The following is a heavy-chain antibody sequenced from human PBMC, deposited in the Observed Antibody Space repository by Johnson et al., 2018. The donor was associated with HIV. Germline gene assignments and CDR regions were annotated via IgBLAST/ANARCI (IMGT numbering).Heavy chain of an antibody. J-gene: IGHJ3*02. Sequence: VQLVESGGGLVQPGGSLRLSCAASGFTFSSYDMHWVRQATGKGLEWVAAVGTAGDTFYPGSVKGRFTISREDAKNSLYLQMNSLSAGDTAVYYCARNGLIPAAKGVAFDIWGQGTMVTVSS. V-gene: IGHV3-13*01. CDR2: VGTAGDT. CDR1: GFTFSSYD. CDR3: ARNGLIPAAKGVAFDI. D-gene: IGHD2-2*01.